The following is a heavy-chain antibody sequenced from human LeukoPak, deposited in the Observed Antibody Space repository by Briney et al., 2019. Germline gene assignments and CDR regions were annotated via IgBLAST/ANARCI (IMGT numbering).Heavy chain of an antibody. Sequence: SETLSLTCAVYGGSFSGYYWSWIRQPPGKGLEWIGEINHSGSTNYNPSLKSRVTISVDTSKNQFSLKPTSVTAADTAVYYCARDAYSSSWYYFASWGQGTLVTVSS. CDR3: ARDAYSSSWYYFAS. J-gene: IGHJ4*02. D-gene: IGHD6-13*01. CDR2: INHSGST. V-gene: IGHV4-34*01. CDR1: GGSFSGYY.